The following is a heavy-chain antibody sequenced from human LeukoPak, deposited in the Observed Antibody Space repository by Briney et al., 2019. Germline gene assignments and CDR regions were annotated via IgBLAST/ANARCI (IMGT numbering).Heavy chain of an antibody. D-gene: IGHD6-13*01. V-gene: IGHV3-9*01. Sequence: GGSLRLSCAASGFTFSSYAMHWVRQAPGKGLEWVSGISWNSGSIGYADSVKGRFTISRDNAKNSLYLQMNSLRAEDTALYYCARSWYGMGYFDYWGQGTLVTVSS. CDR3: ARSWYGMGYFDY. CDR1: GFTFSSYA. CDR2: ISWNSGSI. J-gene: IGHJ4*02.